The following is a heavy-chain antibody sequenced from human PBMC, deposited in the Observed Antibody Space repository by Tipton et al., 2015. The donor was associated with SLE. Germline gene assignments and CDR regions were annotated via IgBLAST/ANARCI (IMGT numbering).Heavy chain of an antibody. CDR2: IFYTGTT. Sequence: TLSLTCTISGDSISSYYWGWFRQPPGKGLEWIASIFYTGTTYYNPSLKSRVTISVDTSKNQFSLKLSSVTAADTAVYYCAREDGRTGTTFGYWGQGTLVTVSS. D-gene: IGHD1-1*01. CDR3: AREDGRTGTTFGY. V-gene: IGHV4-39*07. CDR1: GDSISSYY. J-gene: IGHJ4*02.